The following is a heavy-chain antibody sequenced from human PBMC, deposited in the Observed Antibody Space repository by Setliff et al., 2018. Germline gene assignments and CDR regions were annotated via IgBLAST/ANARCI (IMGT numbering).Heavy chain of an antibody. J-gene: IGHJ6*02. CDR2: ISFTGRT. D-gene: IGHD6-19*01. V-gene: IGHV4-59*12. CDR1: GGSISAYY. Sequence: SETLSLTCTVSGGSISAYYWSWIRQPPGKELEWIGYISFTGRTNYNPSLKSRVAISVDTSRTQFSLKLTSVTAADTAVYYCARVSQYSSGWYYYYYYGMDVWGQGTTVTVSS. CDR3: ARVSQYSSGWYYYYYYGMDV.